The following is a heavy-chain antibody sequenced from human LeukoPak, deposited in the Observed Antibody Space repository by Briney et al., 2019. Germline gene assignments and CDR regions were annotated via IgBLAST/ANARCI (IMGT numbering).Heavy chain of an antibody. CDR1: GFTFSSYA. Sequence: GGSLRLSCAASGFTFSSYAMHWFRQAPGKGLEYVSAISSNGGSTYYANSVKGRFTISRDNSKNTLYLQMGSLRAEDMAVYYCARGGWAYRYFDLWGRGTLVTVSS. CDR2: ISSNGGST. CDR3: ARGGWAYRYFDL. V-gene: IGHV3-64*01. D-gene: IGHD6-19*01. J-gene: IGHJ2*01.